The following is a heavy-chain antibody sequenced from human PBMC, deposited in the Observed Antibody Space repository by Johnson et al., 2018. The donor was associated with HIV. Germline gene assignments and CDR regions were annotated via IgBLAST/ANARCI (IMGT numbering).Heavy chain of an antibody. J-gene: IGHJ3*02. Sequence: VQLVESGGGLVQPGGSLRLSCAASGFTVSTNYMSWIRQAPGKGLEWVSVIYSGDTTYYAGSGKGRFTISRDNSKNTLYLQMNSLRVDDTAIYYCARAYTYGAFDIWGQGTMVTVSS. CDR2: IYSGDTT. CDR3: ARAYTYGAFDI. CDR1: GFTVSTNY. D-gene: IGHD5-18*01. V-gene: IGHV3-66*01.